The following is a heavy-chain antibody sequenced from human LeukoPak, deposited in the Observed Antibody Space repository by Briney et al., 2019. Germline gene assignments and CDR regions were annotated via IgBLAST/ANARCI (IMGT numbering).Heavy chain of an antibody. Sequence: GGSLRLSCAASGFTLSSYSMNWVRRAPGKGLEWVSSISSSSSYIYYADSVKGRFTISRDNAKNSLYLQMNSLRAEDTAVYYCASYYYYYYMDVWGKGTTVTVSS. CDR2: ISSSSSYI. CDR3: ASYYYYYYMDV. CDR1: GFTLSSYS. J-gene: IGHJ6*03. V-gene: IGHV3-21*01.